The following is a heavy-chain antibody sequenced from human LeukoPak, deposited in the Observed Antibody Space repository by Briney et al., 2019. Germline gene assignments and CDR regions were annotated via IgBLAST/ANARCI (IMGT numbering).Heavy chain of an antibody. CDR1: GFTFDDYA. Sequence: GGSLTLSCAASGFTFDDYAMHWVRQAPGKGLEWVSLISGDGTTPYYADSVKGRFTISRDNSKNSLYLQMNSLRTEDTAVYYCARDVRSSGWTDYYYYGMDVWGQGTTVTVSS. CDR2: ISGDGTTP. V-gene: IGHV3-43*02. CDR3: ARDVRSSGWTDYYYYGMDV. J-gene: IGHJ6*02. D-gene: IGHD6-19*01.